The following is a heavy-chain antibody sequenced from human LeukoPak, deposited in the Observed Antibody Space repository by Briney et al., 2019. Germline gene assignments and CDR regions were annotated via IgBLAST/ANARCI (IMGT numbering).Heavy chain of an antibody. D-gene: IGHD3-9*01. Sequence: GGSLRLSCAASGFTVSSNYMSWVRQAPGKGLEWVSAIYSGGSTYYADSVKGRFTISRDNAKNSLYLQMNSLRAEDTAVYYCARDWYDNSDAFDIWGQGTMVTVSS. CDR3: ARDWYDNSDAFDI. CDR2: IYSGGST. V-gene: IGHV3-53*01. J-gene: IGHJ3*02. CDR1: GFTVSSNY.